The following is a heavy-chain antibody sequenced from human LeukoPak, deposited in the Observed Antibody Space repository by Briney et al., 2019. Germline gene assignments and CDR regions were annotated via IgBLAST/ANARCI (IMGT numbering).Heavy chain of an antibody. V-gene: IGHV3-48*04. CDR3: ARIGGTTH. Sequence: GGSLRLSCAASGFTFSSYGMSWVRQAPGKGLEWVSYISSSGRNIYNADSVEGRFTISRDNAKNSLYLQMNSLRVEDTAFYYCARIGGTTHWGQGTLVTVSS. CDR2: ISSSGRNI. D-gene: IGHD3-16*01. CDR1: GFTFSSYG. J-gene: IGHJ4*02.